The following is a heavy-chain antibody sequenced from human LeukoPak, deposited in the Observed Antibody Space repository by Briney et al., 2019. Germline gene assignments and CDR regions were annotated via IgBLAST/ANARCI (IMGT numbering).Heavy chain of an antibody. CDR3: AKDSILDH. CDR1: GFTFSSYG. J-gene: IGHJ4*02. Sequence: GGSLRLSCAASGFTFSSYGMHWVRQAPGKGLEWLAVIAYDGSYEYYADSVKGRFSISRDDSKKTVYLQMNSLRPEDTALYYCAKDSILDHWGQGTLVTVSS. CDR2: IAYDGSYE. V-gene: IGHV3-30*19.